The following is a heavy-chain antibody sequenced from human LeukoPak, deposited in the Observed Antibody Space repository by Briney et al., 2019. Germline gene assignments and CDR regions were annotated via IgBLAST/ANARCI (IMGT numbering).Heavy chain of an antibody. V-gene: IGHV4-59*01. D-gene: IGHD3-16*01. CDR1: GGSISTYY. Sequence: SETLSLTCTVSGGSISTYYWNWIRQPPGKGLEWIGYIYHSGSTNYNPSLQSRVTVSVDTSKNQFSLNLNSVTAADTAVYYCARHYGPWGQGTLVTVSS. CDR2: IYHSGST. J-gene: IGHJ5*02. CDR3: ARHYGP.